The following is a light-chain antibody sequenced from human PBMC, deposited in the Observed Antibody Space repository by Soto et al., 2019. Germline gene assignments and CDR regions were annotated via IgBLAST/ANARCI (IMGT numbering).Light chain of an antibody. J-gene: IGKJ1*01. CDR2: DES. V-gene: IGKV3-15*01. CDR1: QSVSRN. Sequence: DIVMTQSPATLSVSPGESVTLSCRASQSVSRNLAWYQQKPGQPPRLLIYDESTRATGIPARCSGSGSGTEFTLTISSLQSEDCAVYYCQQYNNWPPGEPFDQGTKVEIK. CDR3: QQYNNWPPGEP.